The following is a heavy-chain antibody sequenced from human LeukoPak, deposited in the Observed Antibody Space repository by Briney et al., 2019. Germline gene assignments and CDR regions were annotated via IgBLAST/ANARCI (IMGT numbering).Heavy chain of an antibody. Sequence: GGSLRLSCAVSGITLSNYGMSWVRQAPGKGLEWVAGIGGSGGRTNYADSVKGRFTTSRDNPKNTLYLQMNSLRAEDTAVYFCAKRGVVIRVILVGFHKEAYYFDSWGQGALVIVSS. J-gene: IGHJ4*02. CDR2: IGGSGGRT. CDR3: AKRGVVIRVILVGFHKEAYYFDS. CDR1: GITLSNYG. V-gene: IGHV3-23*01. D-gene: IGHD3-22*01.